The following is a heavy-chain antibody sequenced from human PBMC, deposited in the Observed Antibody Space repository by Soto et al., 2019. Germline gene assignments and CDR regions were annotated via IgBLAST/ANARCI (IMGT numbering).Heavy chain of an antibody. V-gene: IGHV4-34*01. CDR2: INHSGST. Sequence: SETLSLTCAVYGGSFSGYYWSWIRQPPGKGLEWIGEINHSGSTNYNPSLKSRVTISVDTSKNQFSLKLSSVTAADTAVYYCARVLEWLRTSDAFDIWGQGTMVTVSS. J-gene: IGHJ3*02. CDR3: ARVLEWLRTSDAFDI. D-gene: IGHD5-12*01. CDR1: GGSFSGYY.